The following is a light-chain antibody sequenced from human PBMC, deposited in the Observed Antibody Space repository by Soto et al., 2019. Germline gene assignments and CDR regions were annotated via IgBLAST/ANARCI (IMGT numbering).Light chain of an antibody. CDR3: QSYDSSLSGWV. CDR1: SSNIGAGYD. Sequence: QSVLTQPPSVSGAPGQRVTISCTGSSSNIGAGYDVHWYQQLPGTAPKLLIYGNSNRPSGVPDRFSGSKSGTSASLAITGLQAEDEYDYYCQSYDSSLSGWVFGGGTQLTVL. CDR2: GNS. J-gene: IGLJ7*01. V-gene: IGLV1-40*01.